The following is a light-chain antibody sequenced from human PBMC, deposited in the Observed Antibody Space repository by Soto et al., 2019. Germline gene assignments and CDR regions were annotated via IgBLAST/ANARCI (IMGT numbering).Light chain of an antibody. Sequence: DIQMTQSPSSLSASVGDRVTITCRASQTITNSLNWYQKKPGKAPNLLIHSASTLHSGVPSRFSGQGYGTDCTLTNLRLQPEDFATYYCHQSYSTPRKFGKETKVEIE. CDR1: QTITNS. J-gene: IGKJ1*01. CDR2: SAS. V-gene: IGKV1-39*01. CDR3: HQSYSTPRK.